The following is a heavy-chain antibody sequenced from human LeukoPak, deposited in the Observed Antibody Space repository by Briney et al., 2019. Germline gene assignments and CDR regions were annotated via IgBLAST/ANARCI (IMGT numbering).Heavy chain of an antibody. Sequence: ASVKVSCKASGYILSTYGISWVRQAPGQGLEWMGWISANNGDTTYIKKLQGRVSMTTDTSTNTAYMEMRRLKSEETAVYYCARVRRIRGVVAYYYYYYYMAVWGEGTTVTVSS. V-gene: IGHV1-18*01. CDR3: ARVRRIRGVVAYYYYYYYMAV. CDR2: ISANNGDT. CDR1: GYILSTYG. J-gene: IGHJ6*03. D-gene: IGHD3-10*01.